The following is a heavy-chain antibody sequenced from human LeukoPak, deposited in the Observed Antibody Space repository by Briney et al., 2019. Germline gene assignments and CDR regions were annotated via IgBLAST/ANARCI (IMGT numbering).Heavy chain of an antibody. J-gene: IGHJ4*02. CDR1: GFTFSNAW. CDR3: AKTARVYYDFWSGYYDFPPDY. V-gene: IGHV3-15*01. D-gene: IGHD3-3*01. Sequence: GGSLRLSCAASGFTFSNAWMSWVRQAPGKGLEWVGRIKSKTDGGTTDYAAPVKGRFTISRDNSKNTLYLQMNSLRAEDTAVYYCAKTARVYYDFWSGYYDFPPDYWGQGTLVTVSS. CDR2: IKSKTDGGTT.